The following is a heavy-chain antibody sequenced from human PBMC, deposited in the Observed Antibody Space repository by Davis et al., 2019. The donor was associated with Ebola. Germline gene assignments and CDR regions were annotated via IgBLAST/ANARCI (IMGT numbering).Heavy chain of an antibody. CDR3: ARDVY. CDR1: GFTLSSYW. V-gene: IGHV3-7*01. Sequence: GESLKISCAASGFTLSSYWMSWVRQAPGKGLQWVANINQDGSEKNYVDSVKGRFTISRDNATNSLYLQMNNLRAEDTAVYYCARDVYWGQGILVTVSS. CDR2: INQDGSEK. J-gene: IGHJ4*02.